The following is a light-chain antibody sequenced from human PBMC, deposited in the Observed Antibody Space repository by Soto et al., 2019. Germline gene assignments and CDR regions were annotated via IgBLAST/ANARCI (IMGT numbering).Light chain of an antibody. CDR1: QSVRSN. CDR2: GAS. V-gene: IGKV3-15*01. Sequence: IVMTKSAEPLSLKECRTATFSCRASQSVRSNLAWYQQKPGQAPRLLLYGASTRATDIPARFSGSGSGTDFTLTISCLQAEDFAVYYCQQYNILLRTLGQGTKVDI. J-gene: IGKJ1*01. CDR3: QQYNILLRT.